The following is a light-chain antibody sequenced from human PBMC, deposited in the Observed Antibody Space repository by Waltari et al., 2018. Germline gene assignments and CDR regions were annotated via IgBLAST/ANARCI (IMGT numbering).Light chain of an antibody. CDR2: AVS. CDR3: QQYNDWPQT. Sequence: EIVLTQSPVTLSVSPGERATLSCKTSQNVHSNLAWYQQKPGQAPRLLVYAVSSTASDIPARFSAWGSGTEFTLTISSLQSEDFAVYYCQQYNDWPQTFGQGTRVEIK. V-gene: IGKV3-15*01. J-gene: IGKJ1*01. CDR1: QNVHSN.